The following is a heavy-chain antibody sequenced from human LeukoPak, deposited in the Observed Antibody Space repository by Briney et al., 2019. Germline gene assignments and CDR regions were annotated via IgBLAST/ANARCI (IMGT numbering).Heavy chain of an antibody. V-gene: IGHV3-48*03. CDR3: ATPPAAGAYYYYGMDV. D-gene: IGHD6-13*01. J-gene: IGHJ6*02. CDR2: ISSSGSTI. Sequence: GGSLKLSCAASGFTFSSYEMNWVRQAPGKGLEWVSYISSSGSTIYYADSVKGRFTISRDNAKNSLYLQMNSLRAEDTAVYYCATPPAAGAYYYYGMDVWGQGTTVTVSS. CDR1: GFTFSSYE.